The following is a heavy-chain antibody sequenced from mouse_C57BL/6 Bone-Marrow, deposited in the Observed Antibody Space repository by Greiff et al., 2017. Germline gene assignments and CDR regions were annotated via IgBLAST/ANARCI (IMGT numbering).Heavy chain of an antibody. CDR3: TRERLTGTRYWYFDV. V-gene: IGHV5-9-1*02. CDR2: ISSGGDYI. J-gene: IGHJ1*03. CDR1: GFTFSSYA. Sequence: EVMLVESGEGLVKPGGSLKLSCAASGFTFSSYAMSWVRQTPEKRLGWVAYISSGGDYIYYADTVKGRFTISRDNARNTLYLQMSSLKSEDTAMYYCTRERLTGTRYWYFDVWGTGTTVTVSS. D-gene: IGHD4-1*01.